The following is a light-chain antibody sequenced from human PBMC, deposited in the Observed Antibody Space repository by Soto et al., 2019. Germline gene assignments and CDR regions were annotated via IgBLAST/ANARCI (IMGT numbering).Light chain of an antibody. CDR3: QQYNNWPLMYT. J-gene: IGKJ2*01. CDR2: GAS. V-gene: IGKV3-15*01. CDR1: QSVSSN. Sequence: TQSPSSLSVSPGERATLSCRASQSVSSNLAWYQQKPGQAPRLLIYGASTRATGIPARFSGSGSGTEFTLTISSLQSEDFAVYYCQQYNNWPLMYTFGQGTKLEIK.